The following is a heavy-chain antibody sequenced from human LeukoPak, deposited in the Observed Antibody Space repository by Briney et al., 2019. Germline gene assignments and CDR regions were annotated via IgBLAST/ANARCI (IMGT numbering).Heavy chain of an antibody. V-gene: IGHV3-49*04. CDR1: GFTFGAHS. CDR2: IRGKAYGGAT. J-gene: IGHJ4*02. CDR3: ICLTDPFDY. Sequence: GGSLRLSCTGSGFTFGAHSMAWVRQAPGKGPEWVGFIRGKAYGGATGYTASVKGRFTISRDDSKSIVYLQMNSLRTEDTAVYYCICLTDPFDYWGQGSLVTVSS.